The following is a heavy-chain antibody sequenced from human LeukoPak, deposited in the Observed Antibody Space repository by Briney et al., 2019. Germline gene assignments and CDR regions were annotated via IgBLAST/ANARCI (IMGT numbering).Heavy chain of an antibody. V-gene: IGHV3-49*04. CDR1: GFTFGAHS. CDR2: IRGKAYGGAT. J-gene: IGHJ4*02. CDR3: ICLTDPFDY. Sequence: GGSLRLSCTGSGFTFGAHSMAWVRQAPGKGPEWVGFIRGKAYGGATGYTASVKGRFTISRDDSKSIVYLQMNSLRTEDTAVYYCICLTDPFDYWGQGSLVTVSS.